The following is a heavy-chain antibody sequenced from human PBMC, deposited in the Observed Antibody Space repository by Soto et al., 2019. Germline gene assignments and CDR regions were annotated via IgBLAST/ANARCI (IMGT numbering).Heavy chain of an antibody. Sequence: GGSLRLSCAASGFTFSSYGMHWVRQAPGKGLEWVAVIWYDGSNKYYADSVKGRFTISRDNSKNTLYLQMNSLRAEDTAVYYCARDLQYQLLPPSYYFDYWGQGTLVTVSS. CDR1: GFTFSSYG. D-gene: IGHD2-2*01. CDR2: IWYDGSNK. CDR3: ARDLQYQLLPPSYYFDY. V-gene: IGHV3-33*01. J-gene: IGHJ4*02.